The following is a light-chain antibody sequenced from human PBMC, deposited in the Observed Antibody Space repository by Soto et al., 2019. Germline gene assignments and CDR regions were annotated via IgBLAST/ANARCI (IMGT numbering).Light chain of an antibody. J-gene: IGKJ2*01. CDR1: QSITTY. CDR3: HQSYSIPHT. CDR2: SAS. Sequence: DIQVTQSPSSLSASVGDRVEITCRASQSITTYLNWYQQKPGKAPHLVVKSASTLQDRVPSRFSGSGSATDLALTMSRLQPEDLGTYYCHQSYSIPHTFGQGTKLEIK. V-gene: IGKV1-39*01.